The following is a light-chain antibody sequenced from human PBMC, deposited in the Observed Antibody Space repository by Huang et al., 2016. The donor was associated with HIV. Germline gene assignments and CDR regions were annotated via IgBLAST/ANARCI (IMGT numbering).Light chain of an antibody. CDR2: DAS. V-gene: IGKV1-33*01. CDR1: QDITDY. CDR3: QQFHNLPFT. Sequence: DIQMTQSPSSLSASVGDRVTITCQARQDITDYLNWYQQKPGKAPKLLIDDASNLETGVPSRFSGGGSGTDFSFTISSLQAEDIATYYCQQFHNLPFTFGPGTKVDF. J-gene: IGKJ3*01.